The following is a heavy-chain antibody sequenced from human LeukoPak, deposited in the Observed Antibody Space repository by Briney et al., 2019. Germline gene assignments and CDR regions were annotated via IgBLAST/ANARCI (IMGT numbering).Heavy chain of an antibody. V-gene: IGHV1-18*01. J-gene: IGHJ5*02. CDR2: TSAYNGNT. CDR3: ARHIVVVVAATSGDWFDP. D-gene: IGHD2-15*01. Sequence: ASVKVSCKASGYTFTSYGISWVRQAPGQGLEWMGWTSAYNGNTNYAQKLQGRDTMTTDTPTSTAYMELRSLRSDDTAVYYCARHIVVVVAATSGDWFDPWGQGTLVTVSS. CDR1: GYTFTSYG.